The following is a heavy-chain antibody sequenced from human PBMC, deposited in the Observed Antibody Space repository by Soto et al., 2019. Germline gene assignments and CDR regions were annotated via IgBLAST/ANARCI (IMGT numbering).Heavy chain of an antibody. CDR1: ELSLNTRGEG. CDR3: SHSSILLRYFDGLSYSDY. CDR2: IYWNGDK. J-gene: IGHJ4*02. V-gene: IGHV2-5*01. Sequence: VNQAHTLTLTCPISELSLNTRGEGVGWIRQPPGKAREWLALIYWNGDKRYSPSLKSRLTITKDTSKNPVVLTMTNMDPVDTATYDVSHSSILLRYFDGLSYSDYWGQGTLVTVSS. D-gene: IGHD3-9*01.